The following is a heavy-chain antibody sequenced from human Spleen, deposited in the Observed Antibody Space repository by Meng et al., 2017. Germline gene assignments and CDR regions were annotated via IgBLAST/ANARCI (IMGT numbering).Heavy chain of an antibody. CDR3: ARAGNVVVVAAAYWFDP. D-gene: IGHD2-15*01. Sequence: QWGAGLLRPSCTLALSCAVYGGPFSGYYWTWIRQAPGNGLEWIGQIYHSGGTNYNPSLKSRVTISVDTSKNQFSLRLNSVTAADTAVYYCARAGNVVVVAAAYWFDPWGQGTLVTVSS. J-gene: IGHJ5*02. CDR1: GGPFSGYY. V-gene: IGHV4-34*01. CDR2: IYHSGGT.